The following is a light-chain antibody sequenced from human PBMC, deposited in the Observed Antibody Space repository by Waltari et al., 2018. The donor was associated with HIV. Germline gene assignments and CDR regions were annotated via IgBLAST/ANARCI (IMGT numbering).Light chain of an antibody. CDR1: STDIGTYNF. J-gene: IGLJ2*01. V-gene: IGLV2-8*01. CDR2: DVT. CDR3: VSYTEKDTFLL. Sequence: QSALPQPPSASGSPGPSVAISCPGSSTDIGTYNFVSWYQHHPGKAPKLLIYDVTRRPPGIPDRFSGTKSGYTASLTVSDLQVEDEADYYCVSYTEKDTFLLFGGGTKLAV.